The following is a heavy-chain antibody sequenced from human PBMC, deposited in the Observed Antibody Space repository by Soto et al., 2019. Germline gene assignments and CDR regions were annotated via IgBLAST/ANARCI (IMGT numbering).Heavy chain of an antibody. CDR2: ISGSGGNT. D-gene: IGHD3-3*01. Sequence: GGSLRISCAACGYTVSNYAMGWVRQAPGKGLEWVSAISGSGGNTYYADSVKGRFTISRDNSKNTLYLQMNSLRAEDTAVYYSAKDRPYYDFCVYWGQGTLLTVSS. J-gene: IGHJ4*02. V-gene: IGHV3-23*01. CDR1: GYTVSNYA. CDR3: AKDRPYYDFCVY.